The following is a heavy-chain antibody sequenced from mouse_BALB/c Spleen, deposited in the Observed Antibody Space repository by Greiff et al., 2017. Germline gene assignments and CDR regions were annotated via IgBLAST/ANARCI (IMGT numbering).Heavy chain of an antibody. CDR2: INSNGGST. CDR1: GFTFSSYG. CDR3: ALGYYGSSYGFDY. J-gene: IGHJ2*01. D-gene: IGHD1-1*01. Sequence: EVHLVESGGGLVQPGGSLKLSCAASGFTFSSYGMSWVRQTPDKRLELVATINSNGGSTYYPDSVKGRFTISRDNAKNTLYLQMSSLKSEDTAMYYCALGYYGSSYGFDYWGQGTTLTVSS. V-gene: IGHV5-6-3*01.